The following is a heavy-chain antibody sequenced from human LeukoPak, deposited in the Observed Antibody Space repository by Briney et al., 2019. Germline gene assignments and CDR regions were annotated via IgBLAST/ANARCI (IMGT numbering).Heavy chain of an antibody. J-gene: IGHJ5*02. CDR3: ARDRITMVRGDGNWFDP. Sequence: GGSLRLSCAASGFTFSSYAMHWVRQAPGKGLEWVAVISYDGSNKYYADSVKGRFTISRDNSKNTLYLQMNSLRAEDTAVYYCARDRITMVRGDGNWFDPWGQGTLVTVSS. CDR1: GFTFSSYA. V-gene: IGHV3-30*04. D-gene: IGHD3-10*01. CDR2: ISYDGSNK.